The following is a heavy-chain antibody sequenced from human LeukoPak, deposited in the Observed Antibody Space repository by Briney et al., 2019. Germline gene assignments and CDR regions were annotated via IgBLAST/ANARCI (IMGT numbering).Heavy chain of an antibody. J-gene: IGHJ4*02. D-gene: IGHD3-10*01. Sequence: PGGSLRLSCAASGFTFSSYAMSWVRQAPGKGLEWVSAISGSGGSTYYADSVKGRFTISRDNSKNTLYLQMNSLRAEDTAVYYCAKVPDYYGSGSYYDYWGQGTLVTVSS. CDR1: GFTFSSYA. CDR3: AKVPDYYGSGSYYDY. V-gene: IGHV3-23*01. CDR2: ISGSGGST.